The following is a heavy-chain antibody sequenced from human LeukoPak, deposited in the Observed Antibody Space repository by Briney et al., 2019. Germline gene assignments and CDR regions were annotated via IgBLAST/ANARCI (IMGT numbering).Heavy chain of an antibody. CDR3: ARVIGGYGGNSGWEIDY. D-gene: IGHD4-23*01. CDR1: GGSISSYY. CDR2: IYYSGST. V-gene: IGHV4-59*01. Sequence: SQTLSLTCTVSGGSISSYYWSWIRQPPGKGLEWIGYIYYSGSTNYNPSLKSRVTISVDTSKNQFSLKLSSVTAADTAVYYCARVIGGYGGNSGWEIDYWGQGTLVTVSS. J-gene: IGHJ4*02.